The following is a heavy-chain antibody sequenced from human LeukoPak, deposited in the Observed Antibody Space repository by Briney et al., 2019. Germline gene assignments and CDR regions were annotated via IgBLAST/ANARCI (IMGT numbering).Heavy chain of an antibody. J-gene: IGHJ3*02. V-gene: IGHV3-30-3*01. CDR3: AKGYSSGWFRPDAFDI. Sequence: GGSLRLSCAASGFTFSNYAINWVRQAPGKGLGWVAVISYDGNNEYYADSVKGRFTISRDNSKYTLYLQMNSLRAEDTAVYYCAKGYSSGWFRPDAFDIWGQGTMVTVSS. D-gene: IGHD6-19*01. CDR1: GFTFSNYA. CDR2: ISYDGNNE.